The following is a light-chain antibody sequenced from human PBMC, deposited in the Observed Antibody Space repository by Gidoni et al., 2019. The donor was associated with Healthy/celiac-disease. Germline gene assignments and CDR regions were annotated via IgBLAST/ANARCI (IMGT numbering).Light chain of an antibody. Sequence: DIQMFQPPSSLSASVGDRVTITCQASQDISNYLNWYQQKPGHAPKLLIYDASNLDTGVPPRFSGSGSGTDFTFTISSLEPEDIATYYCQQYDNLPLTFGGGTKVEIK. CDR1: QDISNY. CDR3: QQYDNLPLT. J-gene: IGKJ4*01. V-gene: IGKV1-33*01. CDR2: DAS.